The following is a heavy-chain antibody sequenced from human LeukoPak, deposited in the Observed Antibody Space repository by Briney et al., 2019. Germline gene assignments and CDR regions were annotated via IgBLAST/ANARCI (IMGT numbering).Heavy chain of an antibody. CDR1: GGSFSGYY. J-gene: IGHJ4*02. CDR2: INHSGST. V-gene: IGHV4-34*01. Sequence: SETLSLTCAVYGGSFSGYYWSWIRQPPGQGLEWIGEINHSGSTNYNPSLKSRVTISVDTSKNQFSLRLSSVTAADTAVYYCARGKAGNAMYDYWGQGILVTVSS. CDR3: ARGKAGNAMYDY. D-gene: IGHD2-8*01.